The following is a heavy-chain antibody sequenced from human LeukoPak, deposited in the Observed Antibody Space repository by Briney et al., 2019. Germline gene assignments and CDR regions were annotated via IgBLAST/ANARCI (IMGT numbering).Heavy chain of an antibody. V-gene: IGHV5-51*01. CDR1: GYSFTNNW. CDR2: ILPGDSDT. Sequence: GESLMISCKGSGYSFTNNWIGWVRQMPGKGLEWMGIILPGDSDTRYSPSFQGQVTISADKSINTAYVQWSSLRASDTAMYHCATYEVTSSKYFQHWGQGTLVTVSS. J-gene: IGHJ1*01. CDR3: ATYEVTSSKYFQH. D-gene: IGHD2-21*02.